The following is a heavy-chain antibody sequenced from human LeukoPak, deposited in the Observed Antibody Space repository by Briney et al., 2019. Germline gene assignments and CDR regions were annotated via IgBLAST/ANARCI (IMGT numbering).Heavy chain of an antibody. CDR3: ARGPRQQLVLMWWFDP. CDR2: INAGNGNT. D-gene: IGHD6-13*01. J-gene: IGHJ5*02. CDR1: GYTFTSYA. V-gene: IGHV1-3*01. Sequence: ASVKVSCKASGYTFTSYAMHWVRQAPGQRLEWMGWINAGNGNTKYSQKFQGRVTITRDTSASTAYMELSSLRSEDTAVYYCARGPRQQLVLMWWFDPWGQGTLVTVSS.